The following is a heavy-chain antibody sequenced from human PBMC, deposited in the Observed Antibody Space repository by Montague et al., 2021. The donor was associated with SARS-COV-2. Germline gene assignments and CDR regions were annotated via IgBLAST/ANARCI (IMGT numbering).Heavy chain of an antibody. D-gene: IGHD3-10*01. CDR1: GGSFSDFY. CDR3: ASRNRGNRGAFDI. CDR2: INHSGSS. V-gene: IGHV4-34*01. J-gene: IGHJ3*02. Sequence: SETLSLTCAVYGGSFSDFYWSWIRQPPGKGLGWIGEINHSGSSYYNPSPKSRVTISVDTSKNQFSLKLSSVTAADTAVYYCASRNRGNRGAFDIWGQGTMVTVSS.